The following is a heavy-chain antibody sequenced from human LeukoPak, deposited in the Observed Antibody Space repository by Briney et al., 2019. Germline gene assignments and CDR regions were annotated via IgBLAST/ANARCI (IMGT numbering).Heavy chain of an antibody. Sequence: ASVNVSCKASGYTFTSYYMHWVRQAPGQGLGWMGIISTSGGNTGYAQKFQGRIIMTRDTSTSTVYLDLSSLRSDDTAVYYCARVWVGATKAGYGYWGQGTLVTVSS. CDR2: ISTSGGNT. D-gene: IGHD1-26*01. CDR3: ARVWVGATKAGYGY. V-gene: IGHV1-46*01. CDR1: GYTFTSYY. J-gene: IGHJ4*02.